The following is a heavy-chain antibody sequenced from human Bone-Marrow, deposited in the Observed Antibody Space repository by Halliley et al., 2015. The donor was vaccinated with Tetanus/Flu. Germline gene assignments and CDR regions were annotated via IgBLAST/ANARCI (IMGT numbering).Heavy chain of an antibody. CDR3: AKDGSGYTSGWYYFDY. V-gene: IGHV3-21*01. Sequence: SISIGNSYIFYAYSVKGRFTISRDNAKNSLYLQMNSLRAEDTAVYYCAKDGSGYTSGWYYFDYWGQGTLVTVSS. CDR2: ISIGNSYI. D-gene: IGHD6-19*01. J-gene: IGHJ4*02.